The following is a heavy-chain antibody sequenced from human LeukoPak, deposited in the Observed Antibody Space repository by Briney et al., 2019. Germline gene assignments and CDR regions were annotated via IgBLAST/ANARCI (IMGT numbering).Heavy chain of an antibody. CDR3: ARGEYYYGSGSYPDAFDI. CDR2: INPSGGST. CDR1: GYTFTSCD. D-gene: IGHD3-10*01. J-gene: IGHJ3*02. V-gene: IGHV1-46*03. Sequence: ASGKVSCTASGYTFTSCDMHWGRQAPGQGLEWMRIINPSGGSTSYAKKPQSRVTMTCDSSTSTTYMELGSLRSEATAVHYCARGEYYYGSGSYPDAFDIWGQGKMVTVSS.